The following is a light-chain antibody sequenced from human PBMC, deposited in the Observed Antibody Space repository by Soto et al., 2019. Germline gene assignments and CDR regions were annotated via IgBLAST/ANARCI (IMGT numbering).Light chain of an antibody. CDR3: QSYDSSLSDYD. CDR2: DST. Sequence: QSVLTQPPSVSGAPGQRVTISCTGSSSNIGAGYHVHWYQQLPGTVPNLLISDSTNRPSGVPDRFSGSKSGTSASLAITGLQAEDEADYYCQSYDSSLSDYDFGTGTKVTVL. CDR1: SSNIGAGYH. J-gene: IGLJ1*01. V-gene: IGLV1-40*01.